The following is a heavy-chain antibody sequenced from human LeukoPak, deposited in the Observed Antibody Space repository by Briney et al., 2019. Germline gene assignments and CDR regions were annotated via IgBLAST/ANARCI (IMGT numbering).Heavy chain of an antibody. CDR3: ARGDFDDNGDFVDAFDI. CDR2: IRPDGSEK. CDR1: GFMFSNCW. Sequence: PGGSLRLSCVASGFMFSNCWMSWVRQAPGKGLEWVANIRPDGSEKYYVDSLKGRFTISRDNAKNSLFLQISSLRTEDTAFYYCARGDFDDNGDFVDAFDIWGQGTMVTVSS. J-gene: IGHJ3*02. D-gene: IGHD4-17*01. V-gene: IGHV3-7*01.